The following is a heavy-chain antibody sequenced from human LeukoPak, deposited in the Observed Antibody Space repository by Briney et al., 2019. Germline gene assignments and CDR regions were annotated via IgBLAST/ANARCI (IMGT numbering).Heavy chain of an antibody. D-gene: IGHD3-22*01. J-gene: IGHJ4*02. V-gene: IGHV6-1*01. CDR2: TYYRSKWYN. Sequence: SQTLSLTCALSGDSVSSNSAAWNWIRQSPSRGLEWLGRTYYRSKWYNDYAVSVKSRITINPDTSKNQFSLQLNSVTPEDTAVYYCASPAYYYDSSVYSPFDYGGQEPLVTVP. CDR3: ASPAYYYDSSVYSPFDY. CDR1: GDSVSSNSAA.